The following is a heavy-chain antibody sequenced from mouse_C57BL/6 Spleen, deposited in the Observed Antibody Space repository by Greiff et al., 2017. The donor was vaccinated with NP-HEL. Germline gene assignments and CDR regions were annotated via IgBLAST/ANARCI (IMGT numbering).Heavy chain of an antibody. D-gene: IGHD1-1*01. CDR3: VRDPPINYYGSSYSSYWYFDV. V-gene: IGHV10-3*01. Sequence: EVKLVESGGGLVQPKGSLKLSCAASGFTFNTYAMHWVRQAPGKGLEWVARIRSKSSNYATYYADSVKDRFTISSDDSQSMLYLQMNNLKTEDTAMYYCVRDPPINYYGSSYSSYWYFDVWGTGTTVTVSS. J-gene: IGHJ1*03. CDR2: IRSKSSNYAT. CDR1: GFTFNTYA.